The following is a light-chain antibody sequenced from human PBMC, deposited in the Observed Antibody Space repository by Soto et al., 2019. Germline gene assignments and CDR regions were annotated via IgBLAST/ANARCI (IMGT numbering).Light chain of an antibody. CDR2: EVS. V-gene: IGLV2-14*01. CDR3: QQCYMGWT. J-gene: IGLJ3*02. CDR1: SSDVGAHNY. Sequence: QSALTQPASVSGSPGQSITISCTGTSSDVGAHNYVSWYQQHPGKAPKLMIYEVSNRPSGVSNHFSGSKSGNTASLTISGLQAEDEADYYCQQCYMGWTFGQGTK.